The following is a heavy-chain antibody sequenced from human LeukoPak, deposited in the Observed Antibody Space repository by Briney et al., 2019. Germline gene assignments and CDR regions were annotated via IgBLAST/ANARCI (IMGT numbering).Heavy chain of an antibody. D-gene: IGHD3-22*01. J-gene: IGHJ4*02. CDR1: GYTFTGYG. CDR3: ARGLRAHPSFYESSGCLDC. CDR2: ISTYNGNT. Sequence: ASVKVSCKASGYTFTGYGISWVRQAPGQGLEWMGWISTYNGNTNYAQKVQGRVSMTTDTSTYTAYMDLRGLRSDDTAVYYCARGLRAHPSFYESSGCLDCWGQGTLVTISS. V-gene: IGHV1-18*01.